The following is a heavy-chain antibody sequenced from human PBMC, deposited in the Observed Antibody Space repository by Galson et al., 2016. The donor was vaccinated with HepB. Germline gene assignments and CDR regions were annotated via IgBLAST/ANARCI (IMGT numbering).Heavy chain of an antibody. V-gene: IGHV3-33*01. CDR2: IWYEGSDKK. D-gene: IGHD6-25*01. CDR3: ARDPAGGMGLDP. J-gene: IGHJ5*02. CDR1: GFIFRNYA. Sequence: SLRLSCAASGFIFRNYAMHWVRQAPGKGLEWVAIIWYEGSDKKLYADSVKGRCIISRDNSKNTVTLQMYSLRADDTAVYFCARDPAGGMGLDPWGQGTLVTVSS.